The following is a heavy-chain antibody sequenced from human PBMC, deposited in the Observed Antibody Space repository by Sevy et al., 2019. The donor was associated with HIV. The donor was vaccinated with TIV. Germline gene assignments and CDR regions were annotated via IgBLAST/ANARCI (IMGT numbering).Heavy chain of an antibody. CDR3: AKDINRGCDSVNCYSYYYYFDGLDV. J-gene: IGHJ6*02. D-gene: IGHD2-21*02. CDR2: ISWNSRNI. V-gene: IGHV3-9*01. Sequence: GGSLILSCAASGFPFNDHAMHWVRQVPGKGLEWVSGISWNSRNIGYADSVKGRFTISRDNARHFVYLEMNSLRPEDTAFYYCAKDINRGCDSVNCYSYYYYFDGLDVWGQGTTVTVSS. CDR1: GFPFNDHA.